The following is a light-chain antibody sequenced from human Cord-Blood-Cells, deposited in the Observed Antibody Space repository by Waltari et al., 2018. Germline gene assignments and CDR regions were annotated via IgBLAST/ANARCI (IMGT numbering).Light chain of an antibody. CDR2: SAS. Sequence: DIQMTQPPSSLSASVGDRVTITCRASQSISSYLNWYQQKPGKAPKLLIYSASSLQSGVPSRFSGSGSGTDFTLTISSLQPEDFATYYCQQSYSTPYTFGPGTKLDIK. CDR1: QSISSY. CDR3: QQSYSTPYT. V-gene: IGKV1-39*01. J-gene: IGKJ2*01.